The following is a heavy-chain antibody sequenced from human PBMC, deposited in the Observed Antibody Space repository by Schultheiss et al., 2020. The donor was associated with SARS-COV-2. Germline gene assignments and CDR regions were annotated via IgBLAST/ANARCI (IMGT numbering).Heavy chain of an antibody. CDR3: ARWRVAPGNWFDP. J-gene: IGHJ5*02. V-gene: IGHV4-59*08. Sequence: SQTLSLTCTVSGGSISSYFWSWIRQPPGKGLEWIGYIFYTGSTNYNPSLKSRVTISVDTSKNQFSLKLSSVTAADTAVYYCARWRVAPGNWFDPWGQGTLVTVS. D-gene: IGHD3-10*01. CDR1: GGSISSYF. CDR2: IFYTGST.